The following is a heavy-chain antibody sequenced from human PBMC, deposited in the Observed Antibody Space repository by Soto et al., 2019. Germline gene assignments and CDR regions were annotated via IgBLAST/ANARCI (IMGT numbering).Heavy chain of an antibody. V-gene: IGHV3-21*01. CDR1: GFTFSSYS. J-gene: IGHJ6*02. CDR2: ISSSISYI. D-gene: IGHD2-2*02. Sequence: GGSLRLSCAASGFTFSSYSMNWVRQAPGKGLEWVSSISSSISYIYYADSVKGRFTISRDNAKNSLYLQMNSLRAEDTAVYYCARDRGVVVPAAIYYYGMDVWGQGTTVTVSS. CDR3: ARDRGVVVPAAIYYYGMDV.